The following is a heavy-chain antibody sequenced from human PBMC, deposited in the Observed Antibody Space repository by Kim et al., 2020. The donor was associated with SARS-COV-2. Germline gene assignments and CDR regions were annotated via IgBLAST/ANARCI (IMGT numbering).Heavy chain of an antibody. V-gene: IGHV4-39*01. Sequence: SETLSLTCTVSGCSISSSSYYWGWIRQSPGKGLEWIGSMYHSGSTYYNPSLKSRLTISVDTSKNQFSLNLRSVTAADTAVYYCAKHYGQQLVKYGMDVWGQGTTVTVSS. CDR2: MYHSGST. J-gene: IGHJ6*02. D-gene: IGHD6-13*01. CDR3: AKHYGQQLVKYGMDV. CDR1: GCSISSSSYY.